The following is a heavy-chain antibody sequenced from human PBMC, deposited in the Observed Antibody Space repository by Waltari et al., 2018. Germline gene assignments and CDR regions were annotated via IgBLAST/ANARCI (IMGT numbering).Heavy chain of an antibody. CDR1: GGSFRGSD. D-gene: IGHD3-22*01. V-gene: IGHV4-34*01. J-gene: IGHJ4*02. Sequence: QVQLQQWGAGLLKPSETLSSTCAVHGGSFRGSDWSWIRQPPGKGLDWIGEINHSGSTNYNPSLKSRVTISVETSKNQFSLKLSSVTAADTAVYYCARLTVNFDYWGQGTLVTVSS. CDR3: ARLTVNFDY. CDR2: INHSGST.